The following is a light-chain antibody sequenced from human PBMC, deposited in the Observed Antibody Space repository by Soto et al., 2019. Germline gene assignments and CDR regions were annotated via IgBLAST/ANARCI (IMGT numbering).Light chain of an antibody. CDR1: SSDVGDYNS. CDR2: EVS. Sequence: QSVLAQPPSASGSPGRSVTISCSGTSSDVGDYNSVSWYQQHPGKAPKLMIYEVSKRPSGVPDRFSGSKSGNAASLTVSGLQAEDEADYCCSSYAGSNIWVFGGGTK. CDR3: SSYAGSNIWV. J-gene: IGLJ3*02. V-gene: IGLV2-8*01.